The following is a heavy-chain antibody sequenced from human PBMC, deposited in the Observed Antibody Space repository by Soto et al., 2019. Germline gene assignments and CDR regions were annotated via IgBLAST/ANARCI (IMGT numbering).Heavy chain of an antibody. CDR1: GFTFSSYA. J-gene: IGHJ4*02. D-gene: IGHD3-3*01. CDR2: ISGSGGRT. CDR3: AKVQEFGVGIFCDY. Sequence: PGGSLRLSCAASGFTFSSYAMSWVRQAPGKGLEWVSAISGSGGRTYYADSVKGRFTISRDNSKNTPYLQMNSLRAEDTAVYYCAKVQEFGVGIFCDYWGQGTLVTVSS. V-gene: IGHV3-23*01.